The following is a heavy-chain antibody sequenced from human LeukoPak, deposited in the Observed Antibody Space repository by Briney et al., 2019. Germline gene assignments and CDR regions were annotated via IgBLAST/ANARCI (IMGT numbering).Heavy chain of an antibody. Sequence: GGSLRLSCAASGFTFRNYAMSWVRQAAGKGLEWVSAISGSGGSTYYADSVKGRFTISRDNFKNTLYLQMNSLRAEDTAVYYCAKGESGYDSYFDYWGQATLVTVSS. V-gene: IGHV3-23*01. CDR3: AKGESGYDSYFDY. J-gene: IGHJ4*02. CDR1: GFTFRNYA. CDR2: ISGSGGST. D-gene: IGHD5-12*01.